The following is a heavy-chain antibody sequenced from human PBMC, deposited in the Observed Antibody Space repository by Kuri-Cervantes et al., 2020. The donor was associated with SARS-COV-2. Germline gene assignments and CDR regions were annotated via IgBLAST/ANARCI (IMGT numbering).Heavy chain of an antibody. V-gene: IGHV4-39*01. J-gene: IGHJ4*02. CDR1: GGSISSSSYY. CDR3: ARGGGSYPYYFDY. D-gene: IGHD1-26*01. CDR2: IYYSGST. Sequence: GSLRLSCTVSGGSISSSSYYWGWIRQPPGKGLEWIGSIYYSGSTYYNPSLKGRVTISVDTSKNQFSLKLSSVTAADTAVYYCARGGGSYPYYFDYWGQGTLVTVSS.